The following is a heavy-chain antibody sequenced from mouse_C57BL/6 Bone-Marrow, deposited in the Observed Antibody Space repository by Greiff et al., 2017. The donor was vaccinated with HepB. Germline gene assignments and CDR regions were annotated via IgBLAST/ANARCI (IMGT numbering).Heavy chain of an antibody. CDR2: IYPGGGYT. Sequence: VQLQQSGAELVRPGTSVKMSCKASGYTFTNYWIGWAKQRPGHGLEWIGDIYPGGGYTNYNEKFKGKATLTADKSSSTAYMQFSSLTSEDSAIYYGARDTAQAKCAYWGQGTLVTVSA. D-gene: IGHD3-2*02. CDR1: GYTFTNYW. CDR3: ARDTAQAKCAY. V-gene: IGHV1-63*01. J-gene: IGHJ3*01.